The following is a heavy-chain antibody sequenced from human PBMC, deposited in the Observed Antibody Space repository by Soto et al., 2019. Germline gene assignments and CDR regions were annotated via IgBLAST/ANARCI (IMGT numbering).Heavy chain of an antibody. Sequence: SETLSLTCTVSGGSISSGGYSWSWIRQHPGKGLEWIGYIYYSGSTYYNPSLKSRVTISVDTSKNQFSLKLSSVTAADTAVYYCARDWHCSSTSCYANPQQAYGMDVCGQGTTVTLSS. CDR2: IYYSGST. D-gene: IGHD2-2*01. CDR1: GGSISSGGYS. J-gene: IGHJ6*02. CDR3: ARDWHCSSTSCYANPQQAYGMDV. V-gene: IGHV4-31*03.